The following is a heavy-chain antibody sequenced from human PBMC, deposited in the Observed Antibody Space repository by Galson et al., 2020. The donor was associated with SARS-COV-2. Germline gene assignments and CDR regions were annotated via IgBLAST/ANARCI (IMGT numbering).Heavy chain of an antibody. J-gene: IGHJ6*03. D-gene: IGHD3-3*01. Sequence: GESLKISCAASGFTFSSYAMHWVRQAPGKGLAWVAVISYDGSNKYYADSVKGRFTISRDNSKNTLYLQMNSLRAEDTAVYYCAIETSRNYDFWSGYENYYYYYYMDVWGKGTTVTVSS. CDR1: GFTFSSYA. CDR2: ISYDGSNK. CDR3: AIETSRNYDFWSGYENYYYYYYMDV. V-gene: IGHV3-30-3*01.